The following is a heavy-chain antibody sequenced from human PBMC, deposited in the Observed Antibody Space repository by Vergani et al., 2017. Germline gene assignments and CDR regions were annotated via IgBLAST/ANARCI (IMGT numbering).Heavy chain of an antibody. V-gene: IGHV1-2*02. J-gene: IGHJ4*02. Sequence: QVQLVQSGAEVKKPGASVKVSCKGSGYTFTDYDLHWVRQAPGQGLEWMGWINPNSGGTNYAQKFQSRVTMTRDTSIATAYMELSRLSSDETAVYYCARGQWLPTLSFDYWGQGTLVVVSS. D-gene: IGHD6-19*01. CDR3: ARGQWLPTLSFDY. CDR2: INPNSGGT. CDR1: GYTFTDYD.